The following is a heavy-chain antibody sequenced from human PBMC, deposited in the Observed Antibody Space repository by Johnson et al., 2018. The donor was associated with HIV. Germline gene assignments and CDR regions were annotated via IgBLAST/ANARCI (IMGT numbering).Heavy chain of an antibody. V-gene: IGHV3-53*01. D-gene: IGHD3-22*01. CDR1: GFIVSSKY. CDR2: SGSGGST. CDR3: ARRSGITMISGDAFDI. Sequence: VQLVESGGGLIQPGGSLRLSCAASGFIVSSKYMSWVRQAPGKGLEWVSAISGSGGSTYYADSVQGRFTISRDNAKNSLYLQRNSLRAEDTALYYCARRSGITMISGDAFDIWGQGTMVTVSS. J-gene: IGHJ3*02.